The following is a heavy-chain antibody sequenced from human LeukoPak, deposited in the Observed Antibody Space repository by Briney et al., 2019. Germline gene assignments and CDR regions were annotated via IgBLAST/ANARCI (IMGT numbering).Heavy chain of an antibody. CDR3: ARDRLWGEDDAFDI. Sequence: ASVKVSCKASGYTFTSYGISWVRQAPGQGLEWMGWISAYNGNTDYAQKIQGRVTMTTDTFTSTAYMELRSLRSDDTAVYYCARDRLWGEDDAFDIWGQGTMVTVSS. CDR1: GYTFTSYG. J-gene: IGHJ3*02. CDR2: ISAYNGNT. V-gene: IGHV1-18*01. D-gene: IGHD3-16*01.